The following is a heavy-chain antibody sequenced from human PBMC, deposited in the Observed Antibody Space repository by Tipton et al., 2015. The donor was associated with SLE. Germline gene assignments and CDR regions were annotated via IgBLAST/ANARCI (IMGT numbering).Heavy chain of an antibody. Sequence: TLSLTCAVSGGSISSGFYYWSWIRQPAGKGLEWIGRIYVSGSTNYNPPLKSRVTMSVDVSKNQFSLKLSSVTAADTAVYYCARDLRAIGDRFDPWGQGALVTVSS. CDR1: GGSISSGFYY. J-gene: IGHJ5*02. CDR2: IYVSGST. CDR3: ARDLRAIGDRFDP. V-gene: IGHV4-61*02. D-gene: IGHD3-16*01.